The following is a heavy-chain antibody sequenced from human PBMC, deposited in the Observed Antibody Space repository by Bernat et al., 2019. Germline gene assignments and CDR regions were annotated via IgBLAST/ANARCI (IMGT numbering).Heavy chain of an antibody. CDR1: GFTFSSYW. D-gene: IGHD3-3*01. CDR3: ARRGDVLRFLECVIYQGSTVDY. CDR2: IKQDGSEK. V-gene: IGHV3-7*01. Sequence: EVQLVESGGGLVQPGGSLRLSCAASGFTFSSYWMSWVRQAPGKGLEWGANIKQDGSEKYYVDSVTGRCTISRDNAKNSLYLQMNSLRAEDSAVYYCARRGDVLRFLECVIYQGSTVDYWGQGTLVTVSS. J-gene: IGHJ4*02.